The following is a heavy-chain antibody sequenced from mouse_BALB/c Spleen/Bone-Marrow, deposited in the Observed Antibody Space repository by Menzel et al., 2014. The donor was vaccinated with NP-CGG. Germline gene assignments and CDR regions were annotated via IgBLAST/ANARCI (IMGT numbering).Heavy chain of an antibody. CDR2: IDPANGNT. CDR3: ARYYYAMDY. V-gene: IGHV14-3*02. Sequence: EVMLVESGAELVKPGASVKLSCTASGFNIKDTYMHWVKQRPEQGLEWIGRIDPANGNTKYDPKFQGKAAITTDTSSNTAYLQLSSLTSEDTAAYYCARYYYAMDYWGQGTSVTVSS. J-gene: IGHJ4*01. CDR1: GFNIKDTY.